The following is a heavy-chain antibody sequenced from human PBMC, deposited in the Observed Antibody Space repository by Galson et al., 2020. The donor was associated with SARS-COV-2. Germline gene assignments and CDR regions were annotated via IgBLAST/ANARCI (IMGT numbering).Heavy chain of an antibody. CDR1: GGSISSSSYY. CDR2: IYYSGST. CDR3: ARPRTYGGYPSGWFDP. J-gene: IGHJ5*02. D-gene: IGHD4-17*01. V-gene: IGHV4-39*01. Sequence: SETLSLTCTVSGGSISSSSYYWGWIRQPPGKGLEWIGSIYYSGSTYYNPSLKSRVTISADTSKNQFSLKLNSVTAADTAVYYCARPRTYGGYPSGWFDPWSQGTLGTVSS.